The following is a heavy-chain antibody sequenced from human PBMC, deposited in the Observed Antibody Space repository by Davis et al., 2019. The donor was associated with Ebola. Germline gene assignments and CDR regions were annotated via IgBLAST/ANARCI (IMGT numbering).Heavy chain of an antibody. J-gene: IGHJ4*02. CDR3: ARDRNYGGKD. Sequence: SVKVSCKASGYTFTGYYMHWVRQAPGQGLEWMGGIIPIFGTANYAQKFQGRVTITADESTSTAYMELSSLRSEDTAVYYCARDRNYGGKDWSQGTLVTVSS. CDR2: IIPIFGTA. V-gene: IGHV1-69*13. CDR1: GYTFTGYY. D-gene: IGHD4-23*01.